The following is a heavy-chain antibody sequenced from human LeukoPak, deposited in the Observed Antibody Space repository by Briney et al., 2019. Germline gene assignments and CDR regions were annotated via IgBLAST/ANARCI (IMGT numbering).Heavy chain of an antibody. V-gene: IGHV3-15*01. CDR2: IKSKTDGGTT. Sequence: GGSLRLSCAASGFTFSNAWMSWVRQAPGKGLEWVGRIKSKTDGGTTDYAAPVKGRFTISRDDSKNTLYLQMNSLKTEDTAVYYCTTRQGFGYGGHSGDYWGQGTLVTVSS. CDR3: TTRQGFGYGGHSGDY. CDR1: GFTFSNAW. D-gene: IGHD4-23*01. J-gene: IGHJ4*02.